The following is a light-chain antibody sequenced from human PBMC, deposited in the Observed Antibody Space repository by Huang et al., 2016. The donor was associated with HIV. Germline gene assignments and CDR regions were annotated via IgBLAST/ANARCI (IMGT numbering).Light chain of an antibody. Sequence: DIQMTQSPSSVSASVGDRVTITCRASKDISTWLAWYQQKPGKAPKLLIYAASTLQSGVPSRVSGSGSGTDFTLTISSLQPEDVATYYCQQAISLFTFGPGTKVDI. CDR2: AAS. J-gene: IGKJ3*01. V-gene: IGKV1-12*01. CDR3: QQAISLFT. CDR1: KDISTW.